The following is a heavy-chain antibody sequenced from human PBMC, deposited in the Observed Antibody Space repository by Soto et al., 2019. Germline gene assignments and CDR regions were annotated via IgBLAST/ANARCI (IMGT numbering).Heavy chain of an antibody. V-gene: IGHV4-39*01. J-gene: IGHJ4*02. Sequence: QLQLQESGPGLVKPSETLSLTCTVSGGSITSNAYHWGWVRQPPGKGLEWIGSMVYSGTTYYNPSLKSRVTISVDTSKNQFSLKLISVSVAYTAVYFCATRFPYSSGSHDYWGQGTLVIVSS. D-gene: IGHD3-10*01. CDR2: MVYSGTT. CDR1: GGSITSNAYH. CDR3: ATRFPYSSGSHDY.